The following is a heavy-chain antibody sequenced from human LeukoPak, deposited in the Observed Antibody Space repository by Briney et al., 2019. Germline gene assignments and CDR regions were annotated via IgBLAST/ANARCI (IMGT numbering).Heavy chain of an antibody. Sequence: GGSLRLSCATSGFTFSTYNMHWVRQAPGKGLEWLAVIWYDGSNKYYADSVKGRFTISRDNSKNMLYLQMNSLRTDDTAVYYCATNPSEGHWGQGTLVTVSS. D-gene: IGHD2-8*01. V-gene: IGHV3-33*01. CDR1: GFTFSTYN. CDR3: ATNPSEGH. CDR2: IWYDGSNK. J-gene: IGHJ4*02.